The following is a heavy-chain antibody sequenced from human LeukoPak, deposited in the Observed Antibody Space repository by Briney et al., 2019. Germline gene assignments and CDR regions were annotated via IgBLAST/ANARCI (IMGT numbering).Heavy chain of an antibody. Sequence: GGSLRLSCAASGFTFSSYWMSWVRQAPGKGLEWVANIKQDGSEKYYVDSVKGRFTISRDNAKNSLYLQMNSLRAEDTAVYYCARANYGDFDAFYIWGQGTMVTVSS. CDR1: GFTFSSYW. CDR2: IKQDGSEK. J-gene: IGHJ3*02. D-gene: IGHD4-17*01. V-gene: IGHV3-7*01. CDR3: ARANYGDFDAFYI.